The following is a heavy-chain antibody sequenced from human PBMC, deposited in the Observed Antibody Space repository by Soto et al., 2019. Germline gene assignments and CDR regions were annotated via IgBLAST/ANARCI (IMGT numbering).Heavy chain of an antibody. Sequence: QVQLQESGPGLVTPSQTLSLTCTVSGGSISSGGYYWSWIRQHPGKGLEWIGYTDYSGRTYYNQSVKNRCPISVDTSKNQFSLKLRSVTAADTAVYYCARGPGIWGQGTLVTVSS. CDR1: GGSISSGGYY. J-gene: IGHJ4*02. CDR2: TDYSGRT. CDR3: ARGPGI. V-gene: IGHV4-31*03.